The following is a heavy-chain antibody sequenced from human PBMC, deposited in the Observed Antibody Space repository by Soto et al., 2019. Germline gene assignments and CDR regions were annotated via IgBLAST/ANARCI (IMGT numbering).Heavy chain of an antibody. Sequence: QVQLQESGPGLVKPSETLSLTCTVSGGSISSKYWSWIRQPPGKGLEWIGYIYYSGITNNNPAPKSRVTISADTSKNQYSLKLSSVAAADKAVYCCARRYGSCFDYWGQGTLVTVSS. V-gene: IGHV4-59*08. D-gene: IGHD5-18*01. CDR2: IYYSGIT. CDR3: ARRYGSCFDY. CDR1: GGSISSKY. J-gene: IGHJ4*02.